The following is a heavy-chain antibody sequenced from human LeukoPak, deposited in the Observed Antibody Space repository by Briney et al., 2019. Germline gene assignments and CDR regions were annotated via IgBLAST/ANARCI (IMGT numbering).Heavy chain of an antibody. CDR2: IYTSGST. D-gene: IGHD6-13*01. CDR1: GGSISRYY. CDR3: ARHVTIAAAGILYFDC. J-gene: IGHJ4*02. V-gene: IGHV4-4*09. Sequence: WETLSLTCTVSGGSISRYYWSWIRQPPGKGLEWSGDIYTSGSTNYNPSLKSRVTISVDTSKNQFSLKLSSVTAADTAVYYCARHVTIAAAGILYFDCWGQGTLVTVSS.